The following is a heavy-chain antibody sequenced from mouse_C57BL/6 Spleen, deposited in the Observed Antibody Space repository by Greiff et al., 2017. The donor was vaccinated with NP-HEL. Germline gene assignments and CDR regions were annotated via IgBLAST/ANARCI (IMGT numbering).Heavy chain of an antibody. Sequence: EVKLMESGEGLVKPGGSLKLSCAASGFTFSSYAMSWVRQTPEKRLEWVAYISSGGDYIYYADTVKGRFTISRDNARNTLYLQMSSLKSEDTAMYYCTSGNQYYFDYWGQGTTLTVSS. J-gene: IGHJ2*01. D-gene: IGHD2-1*01. V-gene: IGHV5-9-1*02. CDR3: TSGNQYYFDY. CDR1: GFTFSSYA. CDR2: ISSGGDYI.